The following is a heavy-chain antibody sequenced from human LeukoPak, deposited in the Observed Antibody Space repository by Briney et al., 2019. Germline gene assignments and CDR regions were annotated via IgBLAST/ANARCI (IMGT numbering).Heavy chain of an antibody. CDR3: STKTVVRGVITYYYYYMDV. D-gene: IGHD3-10*01. V-gene: IGHV3-15*01. J-gene: IGHJ6*03. CDR2: IKSKTDGGTT. Sequence: GGSLRLSCAASGFTFSNAWMSWVRQAPAKGLEWVGRIKSKTDGGTTDYVAPVKGRFTISRDDSKNTLYLQMNSLKTEDTAVYYCSTKTVVRGVITYYYYYMDVWGKGTTVTVSS. CDR1: GFTFSNAW.